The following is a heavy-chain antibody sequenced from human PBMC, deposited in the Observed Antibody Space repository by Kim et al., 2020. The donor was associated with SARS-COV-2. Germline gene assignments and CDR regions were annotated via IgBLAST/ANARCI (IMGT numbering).Heavy chain of an antibody. J-gene: IGHJ4*02. D-gene: IGHD6-13*01. V-gene: IGHV3-23*01. CDR2: GAAT. CDR3: AKTGQLDY. Sequence: GAATYSAESRGGRFTISRDNSKNTLSLQMNSLRAEDTALYYCAKTGQLDYWGQGTLVTVSS.